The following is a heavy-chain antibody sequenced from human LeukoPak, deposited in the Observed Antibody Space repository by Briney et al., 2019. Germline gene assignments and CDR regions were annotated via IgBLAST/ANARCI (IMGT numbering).Heavy chain of an antibody. Sequence: AASVKVSCKASGGTFSSYAISWVRQAPGQGLEWMGGIIPIFGTANYAQKFQGRVTITADESTSTAYMELSSLRSEDTAVYYCATAFWSGYYSNYYYMDVWGKGTTVTVS. V-gene: IGHV1-69*13. J-gene: IGHJ6*03. CDR1: GGTFSSYA. D-gene: IGHD3-3*01. CDR2: IIPIFGTA. CDR3: ATAFWSGYYSNYYYMDV.